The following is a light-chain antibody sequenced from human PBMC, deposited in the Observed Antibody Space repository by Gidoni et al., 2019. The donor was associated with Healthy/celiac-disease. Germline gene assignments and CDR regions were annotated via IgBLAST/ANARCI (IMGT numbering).Light chain of an antibody. V-gene: IGKV3-20*01. CDR3: QQYGSSRT. Sequence: EIVLTQIPGTLSLSPGDRATLSCRASQSVSSSYLAWYQQKPGQAPRLLIYGASSRATGLPDRFSGSGSGTDFTLTISRLEPEDFAVYYCQQYGSSRTFXQXTKVEIK. CDR1: QSVSSSY. J-gene: IGKJ1*01. CDR2: GAS.